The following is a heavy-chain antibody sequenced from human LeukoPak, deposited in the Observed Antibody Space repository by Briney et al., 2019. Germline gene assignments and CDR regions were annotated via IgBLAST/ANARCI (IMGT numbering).Heavy chain of an antibody. V-gene: IGHV1-69*10. J-gene: IGHJ4*02. CDR3: ARGVSGQVHTVAGTSPYYFDY. CDR2: FIPVLGTA. CDR1: GGTFNDYA. Sequence: GASVKVSCKASGGTFNDYALNWVRQAPGQGLEWMGVFIPVLGTANSTQNFQDRVTITADISTNTVYMELSSLRSEDTAVYYCARGVSGQVHTVAGTSPYYFDYWGQGTLVTVSS. D-gene: IGHD6-19*01.